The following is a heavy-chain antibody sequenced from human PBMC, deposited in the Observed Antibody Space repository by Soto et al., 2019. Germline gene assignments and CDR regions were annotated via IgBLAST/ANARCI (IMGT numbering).Heavy chain of an antibody. V-gene: IGHV3-72*01. D-gene: IGHD3-10*01. CDR2: TRNKANSYTT. J-gene: IGHJ4*02. CDR1: GFTFSDHY. CDR3: ARSRSGTSYIAFDW. Sequence: GGSLRLSCEASGFTFSDHYMDWVRQAPGKGLEWVGRTRNKANSYTTEYAASVKGRFTVSRDDSQNSLYLQMNSLKTEDTAVYYCARSRSGTSYIAFDWWGQGTLVTVSS.